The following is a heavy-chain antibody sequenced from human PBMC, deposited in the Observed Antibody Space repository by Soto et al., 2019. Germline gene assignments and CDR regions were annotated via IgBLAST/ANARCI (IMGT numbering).Heavy chain of an antibody. J-gene: IGHJ4*02. CDR3: ARAAYSYGYLSYSDY. CDR1: GYNFPNHW. D-gene: IGHD5-18*01. Sequence: PGESLKISCKGSGYNFPNHWIGWVRQMPGKGLEWMAIIYPGDSETRYSPSFRGHVTISVDKSISTAYLQWSSLRASDSAMYYCARAAYSYGYLSYSDYWGLGTLVTVS. V-gene: IGHV5-51*01. CDR2: IYPGDSET.